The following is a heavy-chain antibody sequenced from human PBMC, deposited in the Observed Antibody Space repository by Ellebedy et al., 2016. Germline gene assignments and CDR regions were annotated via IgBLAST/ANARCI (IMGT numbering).Heavy chain of an antibody. D-gene: IGHD6-19*01. CDR2: INAGNGNT. Sequence: ASVKVSCKASGYTFTSYAMHWVRQAPGQRLEWMGWINAGNGNTKYSQKFQGRVTITRDTSASTAYMELSSLRSEDTAVYYCAADQIAVAGTLLFDYWGQGTLVTVSS. J-gene: IGHJ4*02. CDR1: GYTFTSYA. CDR3: AADQIAVAGTLLFDY. V-gene: IGHV1-3*01.